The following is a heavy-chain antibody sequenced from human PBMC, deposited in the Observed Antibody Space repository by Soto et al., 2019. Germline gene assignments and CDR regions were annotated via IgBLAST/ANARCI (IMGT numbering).Heavy chain of an antibody. J-gene: IGHJ6*02. CDR1: GFTFSNYG. CDR2: IGYDGSTK. D-gene: IGHD2-15*01. Sequence: QVQLVESGGGVVQPGRSLRLSCAASGFTFSNYGMHWVRQAPGKGLEWVAVIGYDGSTKYYADSVKGRFTISRDNPKNTLYLQMNSLRAEDTAVYYCASEYCSGGSCYYYGMDVWGQGTTVTVSS. CDR3: ASEYCSGGSCYYYGMDV. V-gene: IGHV3-33*01.